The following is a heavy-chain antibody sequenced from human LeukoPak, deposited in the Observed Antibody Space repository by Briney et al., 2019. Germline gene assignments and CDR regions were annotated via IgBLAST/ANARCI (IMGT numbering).Heavy chain of an antibody. Sequence: KASETLSLTCTVSGGSISSYYLGWIRQPPGKGLEWIGNIYYTGSTYYNASLQSRVTISIDTSKNQFSLRLNSVTAADTAMYYCVKSGGYGLIDYWGQGTLVTVSS. CDR2: IYYTGST. CDR1: GGSISSYY. D-gene: IGHD1-26*01. CDR3: VKSGGYGLIDY. J-gene: IGHJ4*02. V-gene: IGHV4-59*04.